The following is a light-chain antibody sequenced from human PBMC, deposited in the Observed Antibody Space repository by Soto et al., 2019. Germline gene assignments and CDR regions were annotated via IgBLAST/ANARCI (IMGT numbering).Light chain of an antibody. CDR2: DAS. Sequence: EIVLTQSPATLSLSPGERATLSCRASQSVSSYLAWYQQKSGQAPRLLIYDASNRATGIPARFSGSGSGTDFTLTISSLEPEDFAVYYCQQRSSNWPPVTFGQGTRLEIK. J-gene: IGKJ5*01. CDR1: QSVSSY. V-gene: IGKV3-11*01. CDR3: QQRSSNWPPVT.